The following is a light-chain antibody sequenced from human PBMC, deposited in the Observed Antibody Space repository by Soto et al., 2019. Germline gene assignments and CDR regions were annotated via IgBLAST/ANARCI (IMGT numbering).Light chain of an antibody. V-gene: IGLV2-14*03. CDR3: SSYTISSTRV. CDR2: DVS. J-gene: IGLJ1*01. Sequence: QSALTQPASVSGSPGQSITISCTGTSSDVGGYNYVSWYQQHPGKAPKLIIYDVSNRPSGVSNRFSGSKSGNTASLTISGLQAEDEADYYCSSYTISSTRVFGTGTKVTVL. CDR1: SSDVGGYNY.